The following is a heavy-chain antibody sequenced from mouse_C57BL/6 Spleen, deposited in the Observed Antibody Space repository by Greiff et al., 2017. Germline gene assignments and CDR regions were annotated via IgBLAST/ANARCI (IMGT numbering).Heavy chain of an antibody. CDR1: GYAFSSSW. Sequence: VKLMESGPELVKPGASVKISCKASGYAFSSSWMNWVKQRPGKGLEWIGRIYPGDGDTNYNGKFKGKATLTADKSSSTAYMQLSSLTSEDSAVYFCARMPYDYDGYWYFDVWGTGTTVTVSS. CDR2: IYPGDGDT. V-gene: IGHV1-82*01. CDR3: ARMPYDYDGYWYFDV. J-gene: IGHJ1*03. D-gene: IGHD2-4*01.